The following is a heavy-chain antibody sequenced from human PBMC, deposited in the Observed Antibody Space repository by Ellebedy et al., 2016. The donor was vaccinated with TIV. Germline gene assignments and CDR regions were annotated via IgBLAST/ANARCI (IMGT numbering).Heavy chain of an antibody. Sequence: GESLKISCAASGFSISRHWMSWVRQGPGKGLEWVANINQHGGEKNYVDSVRGRFTISRDNAENSLYLQMNSPRAEDTAVYYCARLIGGTCQCAFDIWGQGTMATVSS. CDR1: GFSISRHW. CDR2: INQHGGEK. J-gene: IGHJ3*02. CDR3: ARLIGGTCQCAFDI. V-gene: IGHV3-7*01. D-gene: IGHD2-15*01.